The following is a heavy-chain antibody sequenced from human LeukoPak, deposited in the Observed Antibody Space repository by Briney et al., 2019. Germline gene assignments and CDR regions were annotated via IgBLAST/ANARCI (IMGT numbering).Heavy chain of an antibody. J-gene: IGHJ6*04. Sequence: SETLSPTCTVSGGSISSYYWSWIRQPPGKGLEWIGYIYTSGSTKYNPSLKSRVTISVDTSKNQCFLKLSSVTAADTAVYYCARHRRFAVPDVWGKGTTVTVSS. V-gene: IGHV4-4*09. CDR3: ARHRRFAVPDV. CDR2: IYTSGST. CDR1: GGSISSYY. D-gene: IGHD3-3*01.